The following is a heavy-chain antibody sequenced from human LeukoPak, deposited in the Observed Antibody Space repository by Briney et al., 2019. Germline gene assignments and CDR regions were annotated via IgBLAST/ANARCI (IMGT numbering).Heavy chain of an antibody. CDR3: ARDAYNAGFDY. Sequence: SETLSLTCTVSGGSISSYYWSWIRQPPGKGLEWIGYIYYSGSTNYNPSLKSRVTISVDTSKNQFPLKLSSVTAADTAVYYCARDAYNAGFDYWGQGTLVTVSS. CDR2: IYYSGST. D-gene: IGHD1-14*01. CDR1: GGSISSYY. V-gene: IGHV4-59*01. J-gene: IGHJ4*02.